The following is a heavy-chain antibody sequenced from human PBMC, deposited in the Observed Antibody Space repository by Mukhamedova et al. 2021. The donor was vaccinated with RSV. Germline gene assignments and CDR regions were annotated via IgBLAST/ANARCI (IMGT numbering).Heavy chain of an antibody. V-gene: IGHV3-30*02. D-gene: IGHD2-15*01. CDR3: AKDPGDCSGGSCYQNYFDY. J-gene: IGHJ4*02. Sequence: VKGRFTISRDNSKNTLYLQMNSLRAEDTAMYYFAKDPGDCSGGSCYQNYFDYWGQGILVTVSS.